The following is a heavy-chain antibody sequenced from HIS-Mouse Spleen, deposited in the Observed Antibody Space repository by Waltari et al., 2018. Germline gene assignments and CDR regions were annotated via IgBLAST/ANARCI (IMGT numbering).Heavy chain of an antibody. Sequence: QVQLQESGPGLVKPSETLSLTCTVSGYSISSGYYWGWIRQPPGKGLEWIGSIYHSGSTYSTPSLKSRVTISVDTSKNQFSLKLSSVTAADTAVYYCARDPGYSSSSNAFDIWGQGTMVTVSS. J-gene: IGHJ3*02. V-gene: IGHV4-38-2*02. CDR1: GYSISSGYY. CDR3: ARDPGYSSSSNAFDI. CDR2: IYHSGST. D-gene: IGHD6-6*01.